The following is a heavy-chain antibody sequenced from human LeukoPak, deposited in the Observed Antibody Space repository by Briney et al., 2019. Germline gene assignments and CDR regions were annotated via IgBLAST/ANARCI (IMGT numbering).Heavy chain of an antibody. J-gene: IGHJ6*03. D-gene: IGHD3-9*01. Sequence: SGTLSLTCTVSGGSISSGGYYWSWIRQHPGKGLGGIGYICCSGSTYYNPSLKRRVTISVDTSKNQFSLKLSSVTAADTAVYYCARADPYPLRYFDWLDSRTKDYYYYYMDVWGKGTTVTVSS. CDR3: ARADPYPLRYFDWLDSRTKDYYYYYMDV. V-gene: IGHV4-31*03. CDR1: GGSISSGGYY. CDR2: ICCSGST.